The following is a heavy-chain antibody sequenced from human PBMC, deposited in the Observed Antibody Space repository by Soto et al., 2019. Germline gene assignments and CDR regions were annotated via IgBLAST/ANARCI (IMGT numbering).Heavy chain of an antibody. CDR1: GYSFTSYW. CDR2: IDPSDSYT. CDR3: ARHEGGLKNWFDP. D-gene: IGHD3-16*01. Sequence: GESLKVSCKGSGYSFTSYWIGWVRQMPGKGLEWMGRIDPSDSYTNYSPSFQGHVTISADKSISTAYLQWSSLKASDTAMYYCARHEGGLKNWFDPWGQGTLVTVSS. J-gene: IGHJ5*02. V-gene: IGHV5-10-1*01.